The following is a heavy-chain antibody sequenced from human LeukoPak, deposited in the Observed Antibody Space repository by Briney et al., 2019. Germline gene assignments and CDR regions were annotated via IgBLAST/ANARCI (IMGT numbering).Heavy chain of an antibody. Sequence: GGSLRLSCAASGFTFSSYSMNWVRQAPGKGLEWVSYISSSSSTIYYADSVKGRFTISRDNAKNSLYLQMNSLRAEDTAVYYCARTYYDFWSGHPHWGQGTLVTVSS. CDR3: ARTYYDFWSGHPH. V-gene: IGHV3-48*01. J-gene: IGHJ4*02. D-gene: IGHD3-3*01. CDR1: GFTFSSYS. CDR2: ISSSSSTI.